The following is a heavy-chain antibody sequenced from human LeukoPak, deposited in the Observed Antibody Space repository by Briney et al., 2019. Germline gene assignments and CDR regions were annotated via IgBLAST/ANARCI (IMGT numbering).Heavy chain of an antibody. CDR3: AKVRAGHFFDY. V-gene: IGHV3-NL1*01. J-gene: IGHJ4*02. CDR2: IGGTGGST. D-gene: IGHD6-19*01. CDR1: GFTFSSYG. Sequence: GGSLRLSCAASGFTFSSYGMHWVRQAPGKGLEWVSSIGGTGGSTYYADSVKGRFTISSDNSKNTLYLQMDSLRAEDTAVYYCAKVRAGHFFDYWGQGTLVTVSS.